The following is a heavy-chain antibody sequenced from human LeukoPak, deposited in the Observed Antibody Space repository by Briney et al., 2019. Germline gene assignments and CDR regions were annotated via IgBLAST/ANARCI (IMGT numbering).Heavy chain of an antibody. Sequence: PSETLSLTCAVSGYSISSGYYWGWIRQPPGKGLEWIGSIYHSGSTYYNPSLKSRVTISVDTSKNQLSLKLSSVTAADTAVYYCARQNVKIITIFGVIILDGFDIWGQGTMVTVSS. D-gene: IGHD3-3*01. J-gene: IGHJ3*02. CDR2: IYHSGST. CDR1: GYSISSGYY. V-gene: IGHV4-38-2*01. CDR3: ARQNVKIITIFGVIILDGFDI.